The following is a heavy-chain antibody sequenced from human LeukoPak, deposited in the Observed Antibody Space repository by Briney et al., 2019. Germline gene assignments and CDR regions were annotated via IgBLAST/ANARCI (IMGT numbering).Heavy chain of an antibody. CDR2: IYSSGST. J-gene: IGHJ5*02. V-gene: IGHV4-59*01. CDR1: GGSISGYY. Sequence: SETLSLTCTVSGGSISGYYWPWIRQPPGKGLEWIGCIYSSGSTSYKPSLKSRITISVDTSKNQFSLNLSSVTAADTAVYYCVRGKAAAGAIWFAPWGQGTLVTVSS. D-gene: IGHD6-13*01. CDR3: VRGKAAAGAIWFAP.